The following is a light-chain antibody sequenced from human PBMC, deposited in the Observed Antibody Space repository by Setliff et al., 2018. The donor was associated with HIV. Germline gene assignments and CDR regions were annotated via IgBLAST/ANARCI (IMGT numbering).Light chain of an antibody. V-gene: IGLV2-14*01. J-gene: IGLJ1*01. CDR2: EVT. CDR1: SRDIGTYNY. Sequence: QSALTQPAPVSGSPGQSITISCSGTSRDIGTYNYVSWYQQYPGKAPKLMIYEVTNRPSGISTRFSGSKSGNTASLTISGLQAADEADYYCSSYTSSFTHVFGSGTKVTVL. CDR3: SSYTSSFTHV.